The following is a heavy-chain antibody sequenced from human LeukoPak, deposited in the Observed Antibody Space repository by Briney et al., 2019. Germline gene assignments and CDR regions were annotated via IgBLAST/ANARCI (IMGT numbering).Heavy chain of an antibody. CDR2: MNPKTANT. Sequence: ASVRASCKASGYIFDRYDINWVRQATGKGLEWMGWMNPKTANTGYAQKFQGRVNMTSDTPMTTAYMELNSLKSEDTAVYYCVRARYSSAWFDSWGHGTLVIVSS. D-gene: IGHD6-25*01. V-gene: IGHV1-8*01. CDR1: GYIFDRYD. J-gene: IGHJ5*01. CDR3: VRARYSSAWFDS.